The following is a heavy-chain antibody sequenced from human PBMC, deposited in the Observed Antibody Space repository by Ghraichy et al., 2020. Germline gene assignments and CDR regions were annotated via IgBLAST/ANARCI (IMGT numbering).Heavy chain of an antibody. Sequence: SETLSLTCGVYGGTLSGYYWSWIRQPPGKGLEWIGDISHGGRTNYNPSLKSRITISLDTSKNQLSLKVTSVTAADTAVYYCARGSNSGSYSSWSKPWGQGTLVTVSS. CDR1: GGTLSGYY. J-gene: IGHJ5*02. D-gene: IGHD1-26*01. V-gene: IGHV4-34*01. CDR3: ARGSNSGSYSSWSKP. CDR2: ISHGGRT.